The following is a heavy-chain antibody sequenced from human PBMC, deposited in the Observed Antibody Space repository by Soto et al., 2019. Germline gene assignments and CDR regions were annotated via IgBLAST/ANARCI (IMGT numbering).Heavy chain of an antibody. CDR3: ARGLGGFHCSGVNCHTRVVHGMDV. J-gene: IGHJ6*02. V-gene: IGHV1-69*12. D-gene: IGHD3-16*01. CDR1: GGSFSNFA. CDR2: IMPIFGTP. Sequence: QVQLVQSGADVKKPGSSMKVSCRTSGGSFSNFAISWVRQAPGQGLEWMGGIMPIFGTPTYAQKFQGRLTITADGSTNTAHMELCRLRSDDTAVYYCARGLGGFHCSGVNCHTRVVHGMDVWGQGTTVTVSS.